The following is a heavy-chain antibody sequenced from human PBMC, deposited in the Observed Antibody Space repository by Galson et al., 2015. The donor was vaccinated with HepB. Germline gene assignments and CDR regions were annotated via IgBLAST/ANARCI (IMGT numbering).Heavy chain of an antibody. Sequence: SVKVSCKASGYIFTGYYMDWVRQAPGQGLEWMGRINPNSGGTNYAQKFQGRVTMTRDTSISTAYMELSRLTSDDTAVYYCATDQGWSGYDNVGYFDPWGQGTLVTVSS. J-gene: IGHJ5*02. D-gene: IGHD5-12*01. V-gene: IGHV1-2*06. CDR2: INPNSGGT. CDR3: ATDQGWSGYDNVGYFDP. CDR1: GYIFTGYY.